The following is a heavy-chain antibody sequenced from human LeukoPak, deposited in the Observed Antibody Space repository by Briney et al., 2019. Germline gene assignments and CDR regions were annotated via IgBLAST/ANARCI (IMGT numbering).Heavy chain of an antibody. CDR1: GYTFTGYY. V-gene: IGHV1-69*02. D-gene: IGHD4-23*01. J-gene: IGHJ4*02. CDR3: ATYDYGGNSPDY. CDR2: IIPILGIA. Sequence: SVKVSCKASGYTFTGYYMHWVRQAPGQGLEWMGRIIPILGIANYAQKFQGRVTITADKSTSTAYMELSSLRSEDTAVYYCATYDYGGNSPDYWGQGTLVTVSS.